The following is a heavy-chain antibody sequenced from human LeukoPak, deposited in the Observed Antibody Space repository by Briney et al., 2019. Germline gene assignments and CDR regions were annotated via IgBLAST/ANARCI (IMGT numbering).Heavy chain of an antibody. CDR1: GGTFSSYA. CDR3: ATPSSMVRGVLYHPLDY. CDR2: IIPIFGTA. D-gene: IGHD3-10*01. Sequence: SVKVSCKASGGTFSSYAISWVRQAPGQGLEWMGGIIPIFGTANYAQKFQGRVTMTEDTSTDTAYMELSSLRSEDTAVYYCATPSSMVRGVLYHPLDYWGQGTLVTVSS. J-gene: IGHJ4*02. V-gene: IGHV1-69*06.